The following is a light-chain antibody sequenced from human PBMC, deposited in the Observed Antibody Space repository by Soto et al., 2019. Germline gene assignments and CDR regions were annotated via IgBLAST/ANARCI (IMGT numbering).Light chain of an antibody. CDR2: RNN. CDR3: AAWDDSLLGV. J-gene: IGLJ3*02. CDR1: SSNIGSNY. V-gene: IGLV1-47*01. Sequence: QSVLTQPPSASGTPGQRVTISCSGSSSNIGSNYVYWYQQLPGTAPKLLIYRNNQRPSGVPDRFSGSKSGTSASLAISGLRSEDKADYYCAAWDDSLLGVFGGGTKLTVL.